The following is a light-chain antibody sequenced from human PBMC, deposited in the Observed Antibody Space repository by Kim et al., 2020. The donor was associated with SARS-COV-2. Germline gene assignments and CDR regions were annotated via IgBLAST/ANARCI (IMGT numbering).Light chain of an antibody. V-gene: IGKV3-15*01. CDR3: QQFHNWPPIT. CDR1: QSVSSN. Sequence: SPGDSATLSCRASQSVSSNLAGYQQNPGQAPRHLIYRASTRATGIPARFSGSGSGTEFTLTISSLQSEDFVVYYCQQFHNWPPITFGQGTRLEIK. CDR2: RAS. J-gene: IGKJ5*01.